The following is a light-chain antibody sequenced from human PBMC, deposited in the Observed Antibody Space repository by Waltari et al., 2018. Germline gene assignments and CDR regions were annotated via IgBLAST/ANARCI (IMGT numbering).Light chain of an antibody. CDR1: GSNLGPGYD. CDR2: GTS. CDR3: QSYDTSLSVV. Sequence: QSVLTQPPSVSGAPGQRVTISCTGRGSNLGPGYDVPWYQQLPGKAPKLLIYGTSTRPLGVPDRYFGSQSGTSASLAITGLQAEDEADYYCQSYDTSLSVVFGGGTKLTVL. J-gene: IGLJ2*01. V-gene: IGLV1-40*01.